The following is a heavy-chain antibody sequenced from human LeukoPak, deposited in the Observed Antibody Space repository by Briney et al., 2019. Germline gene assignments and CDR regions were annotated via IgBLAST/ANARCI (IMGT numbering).Heavy chain of an antibody. V-gene: IGHV3-48*01. CDR1: GFTFSTYP. Sequence: PGGSLRLSCAASGFTFSTYPMNWVRQAPGKGLEWVSYISSRSSTIYYADSVKGRFTISRDNSKNTLYLQMISLRAEDTAVYYCAKVHSSGSFDYWGQGTLVTVSS. CDR3: AKVHSSGSFDY. CDR2: ISSRSSTI. J-gene: IGHJ4*02. D-gene: IGHD3-22*01.